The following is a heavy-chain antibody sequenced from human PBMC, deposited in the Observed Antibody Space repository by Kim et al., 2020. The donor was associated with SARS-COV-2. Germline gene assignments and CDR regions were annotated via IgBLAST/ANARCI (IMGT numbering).Heavy chain of an antibody. D-gene: IGHD4-17*01. V-gene: IGHV3-73*01. CDR3: TRHPQDYGDYVRWFDP. Sequence: GGSLRLSCAASGFTFSGSAMHWVRQASGKGLEWVGRIRSKANSYATAYAASVKGRFTISRDDSKNTAYLQMNSLKTEDTAVYYCTRHPQDYGDYVRWFDPWGQGTLVTVSS. J-gene: IGHJ5*02. CDR1: GFTFSGSA. CDR2: IRSKANSYAT.